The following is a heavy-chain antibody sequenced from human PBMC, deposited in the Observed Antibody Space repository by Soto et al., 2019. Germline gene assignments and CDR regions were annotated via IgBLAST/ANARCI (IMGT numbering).Heavy chain of an antibody. CDR3: ARDPHEFWTSYWFDP. CDR2: ISAYDGKT. CDR1: GYTFNTYG. V-gene: IGHV1-18*01. D-gene: IGHD3-3*01. J-gene: IGHJ5*02. Sequence: ASVKVSCKTSGYTFNTYGINWVRQAPGRGLELMGWISAYDGKTTYAEKFQGRVTLTTDTSTSTAYMELRSLRSDDTAIYYCARDPHEFWTSYWFDPWGQGTPVTVSS.